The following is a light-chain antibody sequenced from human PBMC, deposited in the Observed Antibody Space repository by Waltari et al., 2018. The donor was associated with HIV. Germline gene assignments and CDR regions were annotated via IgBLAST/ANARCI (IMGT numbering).Light chain of an antibody. CDR3: QQYDNLPPGLT. J-gene: IGKJ4*01. CDR2: DAS. V-gene: IGKV1-33*01. Sequence: DIQMTQSPSSLSASVGDRVTITCQASQDISNYLNWYQQKPGKAPKLLIYDASNLETGVPSRFSGSGSGTDVTCTISSLQPEDSATYYCQQYDNLPPGLTFGGGTKVEIK. CDR1: QDISNY.